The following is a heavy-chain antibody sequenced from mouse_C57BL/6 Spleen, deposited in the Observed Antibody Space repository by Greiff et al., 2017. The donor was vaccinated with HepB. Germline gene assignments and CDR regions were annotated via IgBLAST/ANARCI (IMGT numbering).Heavy chain of an antibody. V-gene: IGHV1-50*01. CDR3: ARRDPYYYGSSSDY. CDR2: IDPSDSYT. D-gene: IGHD1-1*01. CDR1: GYTFTSYW. J-gene: IGHJ2*01. Sequence: QVQLQQPGAELVKPGASVKLSCKASGYTFTSYWMQWVKQRPGQGLEWIGEIDPSDSYTNYNQKFKGKATLTVDTASSTAYMQLSSLTSEDSAVYYCARRDPYYYGSSSDYWGQGTTLTVSS.